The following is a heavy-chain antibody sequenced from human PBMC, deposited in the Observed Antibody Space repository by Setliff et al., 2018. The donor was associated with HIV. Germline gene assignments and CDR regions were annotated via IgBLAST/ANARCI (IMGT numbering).Heavy chain of an antibody. V-gene: IGHV3-30*02. J-gene: IGHJ6*02. CDR2: IRYDGSNK. CDR3: AKGWGDSSGYYTGSYDMDV. CDR1: GFTFSSYG. D-gene: IGHD3-22*01. Sequence: QPGGSLRLSCEASGFTFSSYGMHWVRQAPGKGLEWVAFIRYDGSNKYDADSVKGRFTISRDNSKNTLYLQMNSLRAEDTAVYYCAKGWGDSSGYYTGSYDMDVWGQGTTVTVSS.